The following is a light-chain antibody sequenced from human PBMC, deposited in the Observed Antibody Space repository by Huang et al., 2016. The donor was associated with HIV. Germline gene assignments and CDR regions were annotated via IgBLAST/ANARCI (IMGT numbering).Light chain of an antibody. CDR2: GAS. V-gene: IGKV1-6*01. Sequence: AIQMTQSPSSLSVSVGDRVTITCRTSQDVGDDLGWYQQKPGKTPKLLIYGASSLHTEVPSRFSGSGSGTDFTLTIGGLQPEDFATYYCLQVSDYPFTFGPGIKVDIK. CDR1: QDVGDD. CDR3: LQVSDYPFT. J-gene: IGKJ3*01.